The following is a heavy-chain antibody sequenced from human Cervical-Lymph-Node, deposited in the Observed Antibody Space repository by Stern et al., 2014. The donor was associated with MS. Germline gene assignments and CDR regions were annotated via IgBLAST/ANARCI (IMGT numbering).Heavy chain of an antibody. CDR2: VFYRGNT. V-gene: IGHV4-59*01. J-gene: IGHJ6*02. CDR1: GGSITTYR. D-gene: IGHD3-22*01. Sequence: QVQLVESGPGLVRPSETLSLTCTVSGGSITTYRWSWIRHPPGTGLERIGSVFYRGNTDYSPSLKSRVTISVDTSTDRFSLKVTSVNAADTAVYYCAREALGDYDRSAGTYYYNGMDVWGQGTTVTVSS. CDR3: AREALGDYDRSAGTYYYNGMDV.